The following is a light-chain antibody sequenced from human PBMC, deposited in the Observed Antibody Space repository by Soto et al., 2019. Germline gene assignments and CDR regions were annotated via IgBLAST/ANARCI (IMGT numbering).Light chain of an antibody. CDR1: SSDVGAYNY. J-gene: IGLJ1*01. CDR3: TSYTRSSTYV. V-gene: IGLV2-14*01. Sequence: QSALTQPASVSASPGQSITISCTGTSSDVGAYNYVSWYQQHPGKAPKLMIYEVTNRPSGVSNRFSGSKSGNTASLTISGXXXXXXXDYYCTSYTRSSTYVFGTGTKLTVL. CDR2: EVT.